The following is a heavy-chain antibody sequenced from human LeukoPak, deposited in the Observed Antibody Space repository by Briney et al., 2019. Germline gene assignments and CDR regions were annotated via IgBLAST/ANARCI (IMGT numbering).Heavy chain of an antibody. CDR2: MYDSGST. D-gene: IGHD6-19*01. CDR1: GGSLSSYY. CDR3: ARETGIAVAGSPGRAFDI. Sequence: SETLSLTCTVSGGSLSSYYWNWIRQTPGKGLEWIGYMYDSGSTKYNPSLKSRVTISVDTSKNQFFLRLTSVTAADTAVYYCARETGIAVAGSPGRAFDIWGQGTMVTVSS. J-gene: IGHJ3*02. V-gene: IGHV4-59*12.